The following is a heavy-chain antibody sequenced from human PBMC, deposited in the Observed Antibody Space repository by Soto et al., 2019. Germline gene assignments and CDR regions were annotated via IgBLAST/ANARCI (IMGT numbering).Heavy chain of an antibody. CDR1: GFTFSSYA. J-gene: IGHJ4*02. D-gene: IGHD1-26*01. Sequence: EVQLLESGGGLVQPGGSLRLSCAASGFTFSSYAMSWVRQAPGKGLEWVSAISGSGGNTYYADSVKGRFTISRDNSKNTLYLQMNSLRAEDTAVYYCAKGGQRPWELFDYWGQGTLVTVSS. CDR2: ISGSGGNT. CDR3: AKGGQRPWELFDY. V-gene: IGHV3-23*01.